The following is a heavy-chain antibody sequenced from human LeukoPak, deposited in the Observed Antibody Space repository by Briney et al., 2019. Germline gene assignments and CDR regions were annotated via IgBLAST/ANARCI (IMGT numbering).Heavy chain of an antibody. V-gene: IGHV3-30-3*01. CDR2: ISYDGSNK. Sequence: PGRSLRLSCAASGFTFSSYAMHWVRQAPGKGLEWVAVISYDGSNKYYADSVKGRFTISRDNSKNTLYLQMNSLRAEDTAVYYCARDRAAAVYPDAFDIWGQGTMVSVSS. CDR1: GFTFSSYA. J-gene: IGHJ3*02. CDR3: ARDRAAAVYPDAFDI. D-gene: IGHD6-13*01.